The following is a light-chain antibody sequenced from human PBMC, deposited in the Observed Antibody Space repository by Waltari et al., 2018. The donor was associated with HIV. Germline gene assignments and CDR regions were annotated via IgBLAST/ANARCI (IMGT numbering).Light chain of an antibody. J-gene: IGLJ2*01. CDR3: TSHAGSKDV. CDR2: DVT. Sequence: QSALTQPPSASGSPGQSVTISCTGTSSDVGAYNYVSWFQQHPGKAPTLRIYDVTRRPSGVPVRFSGSQAASTASLTVSGLQAEDEADYYCTSHAGSKDVFGGGTWLTVL. CDR1: SSDVGAYNY. V-gene: IGLV2-8*01.